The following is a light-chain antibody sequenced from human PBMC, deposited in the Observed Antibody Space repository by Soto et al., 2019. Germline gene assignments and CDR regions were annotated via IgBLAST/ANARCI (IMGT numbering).Light chain of an antibody. CDR3: QKYGSPGT. Sequence: IRLTQSLCTLSFSPGERATLSCRASQSVNINLAWYQQKPGQAPRLLIYGAATRAPGIPARFSGSGSGTEFTLTISRLEPEDFAVYYCQKYGSPGTCGQGTKGDI. J-gene: IGKJ1*01. CDR2: GAA. CDR1: QSVNIN. V-gene: IGKV3-20*01.